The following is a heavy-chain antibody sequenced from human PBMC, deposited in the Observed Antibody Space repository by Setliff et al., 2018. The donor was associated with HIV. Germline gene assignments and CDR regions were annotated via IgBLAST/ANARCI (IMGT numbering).Heavy chain of an antibody. D-gene: IGHD1-7*01. CDR2: INHSGSS. Sequence: SETLSLTCAVYGGSFSGYYWSWIRQSPGKGLEWIGEINHSGSSNYNPSLKSRVTVSVDTSKNQFSLELSSVTAADTAVFFCARVANRRGPRGIAGTTGYSYYMDVWGKGTTVTVSS. J-gene: IGHJ6*03. CDR1: GGSFSGYY. V-gene: IGHV4-34*01. CDR3: ARVANRRGPRGIAGTTGYSYYMDV.